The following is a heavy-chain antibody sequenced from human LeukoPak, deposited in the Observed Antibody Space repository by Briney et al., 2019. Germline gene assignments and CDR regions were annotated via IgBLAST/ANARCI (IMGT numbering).Heavy chain of an antibody. D-gene: IGHD3-22*01. CDR3: ARDGTYYYDSSGAGAFDI. CDR1: GYTFTSYY. V-gene: IGHV1-46*01. J-gene: IGHJ3*02. Sequence: ASVTVSCKASGYTFTSYYMHWVRQAPGQGLEWMGIISPSGGSTSYAQKFQGRVTMTRDTSTSTVYMELSSLRSEDTAVYYCARDGTYYYDSSGAGAFDIWGQGTMVTVSS. CDR2: ISPSGGST.